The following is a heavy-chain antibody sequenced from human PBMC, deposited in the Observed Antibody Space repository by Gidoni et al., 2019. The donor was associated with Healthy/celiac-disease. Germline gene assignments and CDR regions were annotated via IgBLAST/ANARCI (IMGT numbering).Heavy chain of an antibody. CDR2: IKQDGSEK. Sequence: EVQLVESGGGLVQPGGSLSLSCAASGFPFSSYWMSWVRQAPGKGLEWVANIKQDGSEKYYVDSVKGRFTISRDNAKNSLYLQMNSLRAEDTAVYYCARDADYGGNSPLGYWGQGTLVTVSS. D-gene: IGHD4-17*01. V-gene: IGHV3-7*01. J-gene: IGHJ4*02. CDR1: GFPFSSYW. CDR3: ARDADYGGNSPLGY.